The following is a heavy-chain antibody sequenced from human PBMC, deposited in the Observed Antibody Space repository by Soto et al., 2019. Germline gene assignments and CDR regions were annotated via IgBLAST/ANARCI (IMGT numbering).Heavy chain of an antibody. V-gene: IGHV1-69*01. Sequence: QVQLVQSGAEVKKPGSSVKVSCKASGGTFGSYAISWVRQAPGQGLEWMGGIIPIPGTANYAQKVQGRVPIAADESTSTAYMELSSLRSEETAVYYCARSQGSSTSLEIYYYYYYGMDVWGQGTTVTVSS. J-gene: IGHJ6*02. CDR3: ARSQGSSTSLEIYYYYYYGMDV. D-gene: IGHD2-2*01. CDR1: GGTFGSYA. CDR2: IIPIPGTA.